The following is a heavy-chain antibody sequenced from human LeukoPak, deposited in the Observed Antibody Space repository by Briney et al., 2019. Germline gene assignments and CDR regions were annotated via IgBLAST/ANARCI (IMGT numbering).Heavy chain of an antibody. Sequence: PGGSLRLSCAASGSTFRNYAMTWVRQAPGKGLEWVSAISGAGGGTYYADSVKGRLTISRDNSKNTLYLQMNSLRAEDTAVYYCARDRLYCSSTSCYGVYYFDYWGQGTLVTVSS. CDR3: ARDRLYCSSTSCYGVYYFDY. J-gene: IGHJ4*02. CDR2: ISGAGGGT. D-gene: IGHD2-2*01. CDR1: GSTFRNYA. V-gene: IGHV3-23*01.